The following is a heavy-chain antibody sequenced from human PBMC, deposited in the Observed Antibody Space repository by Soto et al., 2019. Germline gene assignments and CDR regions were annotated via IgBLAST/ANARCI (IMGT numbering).Heavy chain of an antibody. CDR2: IKSKTDGGTT. CDR1: GFTFSNAW. CDR3: TTDIFPPVDQLLNLLGGDAFDI. Sequence: PGGSLRLSCAASGFTFSNAWMSWVRQAPGKGLEWVGRIKSKTDGGTTDYAAPVKGRFTISRDDSKNTLYLQMNSLKTEDTAVYYCTTDIFPPVDQLLNLLGGDAFDIWGQGTMVTVSS. D-gene: IGHD2-2*01. J-gene: IGHJ3*02. V-gene: IGHV3-15*01.